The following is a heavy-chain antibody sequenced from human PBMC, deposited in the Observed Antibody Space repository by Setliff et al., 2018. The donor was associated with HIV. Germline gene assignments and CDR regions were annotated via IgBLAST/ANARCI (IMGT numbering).Heavy chain of an antibody. D-gene: IGHD6-13*01. J-gene: IGHJ6*02. CDR1: GGTSNKYA. CDR3: ARVGHSSSYHYYGMDV. Sequence: SVKVSCKASGGTSNKYAINWVRQAPGQGLEWMGGIIPMFGTGFYAQKFRDRVTITTDENRSTAYMELNSLRPEDTGVFYCARVGHSSSYHYYGMDVWGQGTTVTVSS. V-gene: IGHV1-69*05. CDR2: IIPMFGTG.